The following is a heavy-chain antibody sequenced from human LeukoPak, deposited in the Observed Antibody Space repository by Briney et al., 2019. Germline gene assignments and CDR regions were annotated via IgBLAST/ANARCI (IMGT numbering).Heavy chain of an antibody. CDR3: ARTSSGYYAHFDL. D-gene: IGHD3-22*01. CDR1: GYTFTSYD. Sequence: ASVKVSCKASGYTFTSYDINWVRQATGQGLEWMGWMNPNSGNTGYAQKFQGRVTLTRDMSTNTVYMKLSSLTSEDTAVYYCARTSSGYYAHFDLWGQRTLVTVS. J-gene: IGHJ4*02. CDR2: MNPNSGNT. V-gene: IGHV1-8*01.